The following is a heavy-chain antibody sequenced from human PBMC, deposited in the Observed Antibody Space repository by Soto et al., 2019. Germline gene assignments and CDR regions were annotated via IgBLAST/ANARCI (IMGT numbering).Heavy chain of an antibody. D-gene: IGHD2-2*01. CDR1: GYTFTSYG. Sequence: ASVKVSCKASGYTFTSYGISWVRQAPGQGLEWMGWISAYNGNTNYAQKLQGRVTMTTDTSTSTAYMELRSLRSDDTAVYYCARDRPYCSSTSCYLGAFDIWGQGTMVTV. CDR3: ARDRPYCSSTSCYLGAFDI. V-gene: IGHV1-18*01. J-gene: IGHJ3*02. CDR2: ISAYNGNT.